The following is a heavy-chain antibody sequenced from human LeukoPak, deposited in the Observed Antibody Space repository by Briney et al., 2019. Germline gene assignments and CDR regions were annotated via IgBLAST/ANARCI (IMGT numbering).Heavy chain of an antibody. D-gene: IGHD5-18*01. CDR2: IYYSGST. J-gene: IGHJ4*02. Sequence: PSETLSLTCTVSGGSISSYYWSWIRQPPGKGLEWIGYIYYSGSTNYNPSLKSRVTISVDTSKNQFSLKLSSVTAADTAVYYCARARYSYGSYYFDYWGQGTLVTVSS. V-gene: IGHV4-59*01. CDR1: GGSISSYY. CDR3: ARARYSYGSYYFDY.